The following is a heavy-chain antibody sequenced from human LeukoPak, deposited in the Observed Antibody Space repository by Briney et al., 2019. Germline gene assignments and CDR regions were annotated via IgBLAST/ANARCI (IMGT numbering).Heavy chain of an antibody. D-gene: IGHD3-10*01. Sequence: ASVKVSCKASGYTFTSYGISWVRQAPGQGLEWMGWISAYNGNTNYAQKLQGRVTMTTDTSTSTAYMELRSLGSDDTAVYYCARKDYGSGSYYYFDYWGQGTLVTVSS. CDR1: GYTFTSYG. CDR3: ARKDYGSGSYYYFDY. V-gene: IGHV1-18*01. CDR2: ISAYNGNT. J-gene: IGHJ4*02.